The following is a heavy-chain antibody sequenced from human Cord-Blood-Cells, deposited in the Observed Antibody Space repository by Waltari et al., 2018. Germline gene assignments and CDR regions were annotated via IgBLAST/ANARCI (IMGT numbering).Heavy chain of an antibody. V-gene: IGHV4-61*09. CDR3: ARRPFWSGYYFDY. CDR2: IYTSGST. Sequence: QVQLQESGPGLVKPSQTLSLTCTVSGASISSGSYYWSWIRQPAGKGLEWIGYIYTSGSTNYNPSLKSRVTISVDTSKNQFSLKLSSVTAADTAVYYCARRPFWSGYYFDYWGQGTLVTVSS. J-gene: IGHJ4*02. CDR1: GASISSGSYY. D-gene: IGHD3-3*01.